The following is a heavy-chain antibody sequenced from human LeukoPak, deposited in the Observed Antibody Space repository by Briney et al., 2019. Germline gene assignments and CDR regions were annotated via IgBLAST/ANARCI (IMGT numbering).Heavy chain of an antibody. J-gene: IGHJ5*02. D-gene: IGHD5-18*01. CDR1: GFTFSSYS. CDR2: ISSSSSYI. Sequence: GGSLRLSCAASGFTFSSYSMNWVRQAPGKGLEWVSSISSSSSYIYYADSVKGRFTISRDNSKNTLYLQMNSLRAEDTAVYYCAKDLARGYSYGYLEDWFDPWGQGTLVTVSS. V-gene: IGHV3-21*04. CDR3: AKDLARGYSYGYLEDWFDP.